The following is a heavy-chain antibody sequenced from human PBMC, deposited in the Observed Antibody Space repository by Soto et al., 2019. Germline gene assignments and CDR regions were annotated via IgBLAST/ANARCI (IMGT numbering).Heavy chain of an antibody. CDR3: VYWPIQLWLPGLKSY. Sequence: GGSLRLSCAASGFTFEDFSMHWVRQPPGKGLEWVSLINWDGGDTLYEDSVKGRFTISRDNSKSSLFLQMNGLRTEDTAVYYCVYWPIQLWLPGLKSYWGQGTLVTVSS. J-gene: IGHJ4*02. V-gene: IGHV3-43*01. D-gene: IGHD5-18*01. CDR2: INWDGGDT. CDR1: GFTFEDFS.